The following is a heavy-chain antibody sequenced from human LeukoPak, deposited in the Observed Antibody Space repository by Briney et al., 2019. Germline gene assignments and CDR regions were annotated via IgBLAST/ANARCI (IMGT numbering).Heavy chain of an antibody. D-gene: IGHD3/OR15-3a*01. CDR3: ARGVPTGYYTSCYDY. J-gene: IGHJ4*02. Sequence: GGSLRLSCAASGINFSDSEMNWVRQAPGKGLEWVSYVSSSGATIYYADSVKGRFTISRDNAKNSLYLQMNSLRAEDTAVYYCARGVPTGYYTSCYDYWGQGTLVTVSS. CDR2: VSSSGATI. V-gene: IGHV3-48*03. CDR1: GINFSDSE.